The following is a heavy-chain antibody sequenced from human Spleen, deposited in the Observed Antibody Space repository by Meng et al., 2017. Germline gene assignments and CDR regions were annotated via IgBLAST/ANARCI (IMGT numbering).Heavy chain of an antibody. V-gene: IGHV2-26*01. CDR2: IFSNDEK. J-gene: IGHJ5*02. CDR1: GFSLSNARMG. Sequence: SGPTLVKPTETLTLTCTVSGFSLSNARMGVSWIRQPPGKALEWLAHIFSNDEKSYSTSLKSRLTISKDTSKSQVVLTMTNMDPVDTATYYCARTRPYCSGGSCYSGWFDPWGQATLVTVSS. CDR3: ARTRPYCSGGSCYSGWFDP. D-gene: IGHD2-15*01.